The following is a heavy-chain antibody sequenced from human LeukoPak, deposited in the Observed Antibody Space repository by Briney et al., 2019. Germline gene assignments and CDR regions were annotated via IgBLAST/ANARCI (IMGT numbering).Heavy chain of an antibody. D-gene: IGHD6-19*01. J-gene: IGHJ3*02. CDR2: IIPIFGTA. CDR1: GGTFSSYA. V-gene: IGHV1-69*13. Sequence: GASVKVSCKASGGTFSSYAISWVRQAPGQGLEWMGGIIPIFGTANYAQKFQGRVTITADESTSTAYMELSSLRSEDTAVYYCARSERYSSGWYTLGAFDIWGQGTMVTVSS. CDR3: ARSERYSSGWYTLGAFDI.